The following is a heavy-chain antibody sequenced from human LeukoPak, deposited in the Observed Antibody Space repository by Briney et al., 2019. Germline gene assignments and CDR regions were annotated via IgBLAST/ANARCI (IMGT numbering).Heavy chain of an antibody. CDR3: ARGLRYCSGGSCYNSDAFDI. CDR1: GFTFSSYD. CDR2: IGTAGDP. V-gene: IGHV3-13*05. J-gene: IGHJ3*02. D-gene: IGHD2-15*01. Sequence: GGSLRLSCAASGFTFSSYDMHWVRQATGKGLEWVSAIGTAGDPYYPGSVKGRFTISRENAKNSFYLQMISLRAGDTAVYYCARGLRYCSGGSCYNSDAFDIWGQGTMVTVSS.